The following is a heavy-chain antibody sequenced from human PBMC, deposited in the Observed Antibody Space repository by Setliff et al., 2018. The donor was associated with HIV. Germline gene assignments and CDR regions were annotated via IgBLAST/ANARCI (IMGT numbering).Heavy chain of an antibody. D-gene: IGHD1-26*01. CDR1: GGSFSGYH. CDR3: ARGKGGLVGPAEFDY. Sequence: TLSLTCAVYGGSFSGYHWNWIRQFPGKGLEWIGEINHTGNTQYNPSLKSRVTMSEETSKNQFSLKLKSVTAADTAIYFCARGKGGLVGPAEFDYWGPGTLVTVS. J-gene: IGHJ4*02. CDR2: INHTGNT. V-gene: IGHV4-34*01.